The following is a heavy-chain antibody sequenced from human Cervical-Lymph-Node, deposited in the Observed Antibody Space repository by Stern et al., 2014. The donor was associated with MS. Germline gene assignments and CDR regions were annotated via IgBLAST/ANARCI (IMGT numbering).Heavy chain of an antibody. V-gene: IGHV1-69*01. CDR1: GGIFSGHA. Sequence: VQLEESGAEVKKPGSSVKVSCKAPGGIFSGHAISWVRQAPGQGLEWMGGIISVFRTTNYAQKFQGRVTITADESTSTVYMELSSLRSEDTAVYYCARRDRLYYYGMDVWGQGTTVTVSS. CDR3: ARRDRLYYYGMDV. J-gene: IGHJ6*02. CDR2: IISVFRTT. D-gene: IGHD2-15*01.